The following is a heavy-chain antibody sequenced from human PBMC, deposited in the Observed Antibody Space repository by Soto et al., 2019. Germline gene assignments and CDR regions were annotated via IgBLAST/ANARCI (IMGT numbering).Heavy chain of an antibody. CDR3: AKTPRGKDYYDSSGYSDY. D-gene: IGHD3-22*01. J-gene: IGHJ4*02. Sequence: QVQLVESGGGVVQPGRSLRLSCAASGFTFSSYGMHWVRQAPGKGLEWVAVISYDGSNKYYADSVKGRFTISRDNSKNTLYLQMNSLRAEDTAVYYCAKTPRGKDYYDSSGYSDYWGQGTLVTVSS. CDR2: ISYDGSNK. CDR1: GFTFSSYG. V-gene: IGHV3-30*18.